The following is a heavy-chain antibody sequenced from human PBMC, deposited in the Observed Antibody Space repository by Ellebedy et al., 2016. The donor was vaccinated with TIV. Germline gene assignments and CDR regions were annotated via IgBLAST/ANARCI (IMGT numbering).Heavy chain of an antibody. D-gene: IGHD3-10*01. CDR1: GYSFTSYW. V-gene: IGHV5-10-1*01. J-gene: IGHJ5*02. CDR2: IDPSDSYT. CDR3: ARHGPTYGSGSYSPPNWFDP. Sequence: GGSLRLSXKGFGYSFTSYWISWVRQMPGKGLEWMGRIDPSDSYTNYSPSFQGHVTISADKSISTAYLQWSSLKASDTAMYYCARHGPTYGSGSYSPPNWFDPWGQGTLVTVSS.